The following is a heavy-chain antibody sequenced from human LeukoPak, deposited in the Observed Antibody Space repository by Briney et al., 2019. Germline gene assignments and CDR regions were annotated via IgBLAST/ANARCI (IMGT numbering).Heavy chain of an antibody. J-gene: IGHJ6*02. V-gene: IGHV4-4*02. CDR3: ARSGWLPPYYYGMDV. Sequence: SSETLSLTCAVSGGSISSSNWWSWVRQPPGKGLKWIGEIYHSGSTNYNPSLKSRVTISVDKSKNQFSLKLSSVTAADTAVYYCARSGWLPPYYYGMDVWGQGTTVTVSS. CDR1: GGSISSSNW. CDR2: IYHSGST. D-gene: IGHD6-19*01.